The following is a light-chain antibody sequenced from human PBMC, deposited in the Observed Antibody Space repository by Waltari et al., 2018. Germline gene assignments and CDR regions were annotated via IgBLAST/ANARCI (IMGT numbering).Light chain of an antibody. J-gene: IGLJ3*02. CDR1: SSDVGGYNF. CDR2: DVS. CDR3: SSHTTSSIWV. V-gene: IGLV2-14*01. Sequence: QSALTQPASVSGSLGQSITISCTGTSSDVGGYNFVSWYQQDPGQAPKLMVYDVSNRPTGVSNRFSGAKSGNTPSLTSSGRQAEDEADYYCSSHTTSSIWVFGGGTKLTVL.